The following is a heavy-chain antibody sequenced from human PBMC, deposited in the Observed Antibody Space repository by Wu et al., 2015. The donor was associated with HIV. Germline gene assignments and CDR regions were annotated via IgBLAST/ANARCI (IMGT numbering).Heavy chain of an antibody. CDR2: INPNSGGT. Sequence: QVQLVQSGAEVKKPGASVKVSCKASGYTFTGYYMHWVRQAPGQGLEWMGWINPNSGGTNYAQKFQGRVTMTGDTSISTAYMELSRLRSDDTAVYYCVKDYYDSSGYYWYFDLWGRGTLVYCLL. CDR3: VKDYYDSSGYYWYFDL. CDR1: GYTFTGYY. J-gene: IGHJ2*01. V-gene: IGHV1-2*02. D-gene: IGHD3-22*01.